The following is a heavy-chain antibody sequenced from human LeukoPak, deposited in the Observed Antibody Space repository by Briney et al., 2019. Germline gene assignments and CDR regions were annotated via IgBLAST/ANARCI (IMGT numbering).Heavy chain of an antibody. D-gene: IGHD2-15*01. Sequence: ASVKVSCKASGYTFTGYYMHWVRQAHGQGLEWMGRISPNSGGTNYAQKFQGRVTMSRDTSISTAYMELSRLRSDDTAVYYCARFGGSNAFDIWGQGTMVTVSS. CDR3: ARFGGSNAFDI. CDR1: GYTFTGYY. V-gene: IGHV1-2*06. J-gene: IGHJ3*02. CDR2: ISPNSGGT.